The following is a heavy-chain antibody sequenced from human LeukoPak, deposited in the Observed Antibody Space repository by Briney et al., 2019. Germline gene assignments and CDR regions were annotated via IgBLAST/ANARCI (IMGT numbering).Heavy chain of an antibody. CDR3: ARVAFSKYHYYMDV. J-gene: IGHJ6*03. D-gene: IGHD4-11*01. CDR1: RYTFTSYG. CDR2: ISAKNGNT. Sequence: ASVKVSCKASRYTFTSYGISWVRQAPGQGLEWMGWISAKNGNTNYAQKFQGRVTLTTDTSASTAYVELRSLRSDDTAVYYCARVAFSKYHYYMDVCGKGTKVTASS. V-gene: IGHV1-18*01.